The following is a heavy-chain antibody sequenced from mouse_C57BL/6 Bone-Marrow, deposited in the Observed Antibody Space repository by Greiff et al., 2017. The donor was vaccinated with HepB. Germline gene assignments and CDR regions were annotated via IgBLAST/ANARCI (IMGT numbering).Heavy chain of an antibody. Sequence: VKLMESGPGLAAPSQSLSITCTVSGFSLTSYAISWVRQPPGKGLEWLGVIWTGGGTNYNSALKSRLSISKDNSKSQVFLKMNSLQTDDTARYYCARNGDGSSYEGYFDYWGQGTTLTVSS. CDR3: ARNGDGSSYEGYFDY. V-gene: IGHV2-9-1*01. D-gene: IGHD1-1*01. CDR2: IWTGGGT. J-gene: IGHJ2*01. CDR1: GFSLTSYA.